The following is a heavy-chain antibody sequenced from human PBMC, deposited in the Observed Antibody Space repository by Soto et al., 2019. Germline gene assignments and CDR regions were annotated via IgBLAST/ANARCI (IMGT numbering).Heavy chain of an antibody. V-gene: IGHV4-30-2*01. CDR3: AGGRLPEFGP. D-gene: IGHD3-16*01. CDR2: IYHSGST. Sequence: QLQLQESGSGLVKPSQTLSLTCAVSGGSISSGGYSWSWIRQPPGKGLEWIGYIYHSGSTYYNPSLKNGVTISVDRSKHQFSLKLSSVTAPDTAVYYCAGGRLPEFGPWGQGTLVAVSS. J-gene: IGHJ5*02. CDR1: GGSISSGGYS.